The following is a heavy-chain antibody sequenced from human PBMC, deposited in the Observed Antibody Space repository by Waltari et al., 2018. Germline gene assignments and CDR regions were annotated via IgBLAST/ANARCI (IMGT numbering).Heavy chain of an antibody. CDR2: LSAGGDT. D-gene: IGHD3-3*02. V-gene: IGHV3-53*01. CDR1: GVTVSSSY. Sequence: GSLRLSCAVSGVTVSSSYMSWVRQAPGKGLEWVSYLSAGGDTYFAGSLQGRVTISRDDSKNSLFLQMNSLSAADTAVYYCAKGTIFAGALDYWGQGALVTVSS. J-gene: IGHJ4*02. CDR3: AKGTIFAGALDY.